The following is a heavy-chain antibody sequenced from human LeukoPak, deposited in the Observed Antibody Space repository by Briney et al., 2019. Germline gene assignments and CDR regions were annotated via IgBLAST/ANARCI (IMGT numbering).Heavy chain of an antibody. Sequence: QSGGSLRLSCAASGFTFSSYWMSWVRQAPGKGLEWVANIKQDGSEKYYVDSVKGRFTISKDNAKNSLYLQMNGLRAEDTAVYYCARLWSASESFDYWGQGTLVTVSS. D-gene: IGHD3-3*01. CDR2: IKQDGSEK. CDR1: GFTFSSYW. CDR3: ARLWSASESFDY. V-gene: IGHV3-7*01. J-gene: IGHJ4*02.